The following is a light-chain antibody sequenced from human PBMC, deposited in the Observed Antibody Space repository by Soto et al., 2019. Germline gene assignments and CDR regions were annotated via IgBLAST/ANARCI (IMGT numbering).Light chain of an antibody. CDR2: EVN. CDR1: SSDVGGYNY. V-gene: IGLV2-8*01. J-gene: IGLJ2*01. CDR3: SSYAGSNDVV. Sequence: QSALTQPPSASGSRGQSVTISCTGTSSDVGGYNYVSWYQQHPGRAPKLMIYEVNKRPSGVPDRFSGSKSGYTASLTVSGLQTEDEGDYYCSSYAGSNDVVFGGGTQLTVL.